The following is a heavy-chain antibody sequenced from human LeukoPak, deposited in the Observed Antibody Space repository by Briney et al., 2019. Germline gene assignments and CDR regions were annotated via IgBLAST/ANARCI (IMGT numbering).Heavy chain of an antibody. CDR3: ARDRGFGELSDAFDI. CDR2: INWNGGST. V-gene: IGHV3-20*01. D-gene: IGHD3-10*01. J-gene: IGHJ3*02. Sequence: PGGSLRLSCAASGFTFDDYGMSWVRQAPGKGLEWVSGINWNGGSTGYADSVKGRFTISRDNAKNSLYLQMNRLRAEDTALYHCARDRGFGELSDAFDIWGQGTMVIVSS. CDR1: GFTFDDYG.